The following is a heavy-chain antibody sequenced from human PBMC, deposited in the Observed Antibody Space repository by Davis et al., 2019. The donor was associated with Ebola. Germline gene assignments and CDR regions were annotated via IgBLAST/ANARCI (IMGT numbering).Heavy chain of an antibody. CDR1: GASFSGYS. J-gene: IGHJ5*02. Sequence: SETLSLTCAVYGASFSGYSWSWIRQPPGKGLEWIGEINHSGSTNYNPSLKSRVTISVDKSKNQFSLKLSSVTAADTAVYYCARGREAANWFDPWGQGTLVTVSS. CDR2: INHSGST. D-gene: IGHD6-13*01. CDR3: ARGREAANWFDP. V-gene: IGHV4-34*01.